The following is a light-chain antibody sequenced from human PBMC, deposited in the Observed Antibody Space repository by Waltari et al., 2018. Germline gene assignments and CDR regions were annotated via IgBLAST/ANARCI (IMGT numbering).Light chain of an antibody. V-gene: IGKV1-27*01. Sequence: DIQMTQSPSSLSASVGDRVTITCRASQGISNYLAWYQQKPGKVPNPLIYAASTLQSRVTSRFSGSGSGTDFTLTISSLQPEDVATYYCQKYNSAPPLFTFGPGTKVDIK. CDR1: QGISNY. J-gene: IGKJ3*01. CDR2: AAS. CDR3: QKYNSAPPLFT.